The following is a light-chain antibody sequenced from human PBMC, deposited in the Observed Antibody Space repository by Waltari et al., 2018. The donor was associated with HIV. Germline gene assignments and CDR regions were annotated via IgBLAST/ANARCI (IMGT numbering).Light chain of an antibody. V-gene: IGLV2-11*01. CDR3: CSYAGTYTLK. CDR1: SSDVGAYDF. CDR2: DVT. Sequence: QSALTQPRSVSASPGQSVTISCTGTSSDVGAYDFVSWYQLLPGQAPNLMIYDVTKPPSGAPGLFSGSKSANTASLTISGLQAEDEAEYCCCSYAGTYTLKFGGGTKLTV. J-gene: IGLJ2*01.